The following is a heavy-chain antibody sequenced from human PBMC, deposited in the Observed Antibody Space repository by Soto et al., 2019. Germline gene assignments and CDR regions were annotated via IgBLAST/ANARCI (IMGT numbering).Heavy chain of an antibody. CDR1: GYTFTSYA. V-gene: IGHV1-3*01. CDR3: ARDEHRGWFGDRRD. Sequence: QVQLVQSGAEVKKPGASVKVSCKASGYTFTSYAMHWVRQAPGQRLEWMGWINAGNGNTKYSQKFQGRVTITRDTAASTAYMKLSSLRSEDTAVYYCARDEHRGWFGDRRDWGQGPLVTVSS. J-gene: IGHJ4*02. D-gene: IGHD3-10*01. CDR2: INAGNGNT.